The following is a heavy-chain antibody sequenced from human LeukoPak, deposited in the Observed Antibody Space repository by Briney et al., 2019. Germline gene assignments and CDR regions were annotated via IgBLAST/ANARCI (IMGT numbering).Heavy chain of an antibody. V-gene: IGHV3-53*01. D-gene: IGHD2-2*03. CDR3: ARVGNCSSTSCPPFDY. CDR2: IYSDGST. J-gene: IGHJ4*02. Sequence: GGSLRLSCAASGFSVSSNYMGWVRQAPGKGLEWVSVIYSDGSTYYAGSVKGRFTISRDNSKNTLYLQVNSLRAEDTAVYYCARVGNCSSTSCPPFDYWGQGTLVTVSS. CDR1: GFSVSSNY.